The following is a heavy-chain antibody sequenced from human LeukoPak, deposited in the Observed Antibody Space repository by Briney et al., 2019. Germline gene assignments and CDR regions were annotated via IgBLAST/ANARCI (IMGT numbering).Heavy chain of an antibody. D-gene: IGHD5-24*01. J-gene: IGHJ5*01. V-gene: IGHV4-59*13. CDR3: AEYIRRSGTYNFDF. CDR2: VYYTGGT. Sequence: SETLSLTCTVSGGSISPYYWSWIRQPPGKGLEWIGYVYYTGGTNYNPSLKSRVTMSVDASKNQFSLKLDSVTAADTAVYYCAEYIRRSGTYNFDFWGQGTLVTVSS. CDR1: GGSISPYY.